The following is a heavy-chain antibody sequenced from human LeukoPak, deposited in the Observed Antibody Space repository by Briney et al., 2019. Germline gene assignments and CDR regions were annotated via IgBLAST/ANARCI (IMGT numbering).Heavy chain of an antibody. CDR3: AKDYEPLVGVHRWGDWFDP. V-gene: IGHV3-23*01. CDR2: ISGTGGST. CDR1: GFTFSSDW. D-gene: IGHD1-26*01. Sequence: GGSLRLSCAASGFTFSSDWMHWVRQAPGKGLEWVSLISGTGGSTYYADSVKGRFTISRDNSKNTLYLQMNSLRAEDTAVYYCAKDYEPLVGVHRWGDWFDPWGQGTLVTVSS. J-gene: IGHJ5*02.